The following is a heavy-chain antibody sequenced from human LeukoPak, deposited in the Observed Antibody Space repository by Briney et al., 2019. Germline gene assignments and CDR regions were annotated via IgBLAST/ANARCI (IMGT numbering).Heavy chain of an antibody. J-gene: IGHJ5*02. CDR3: ARAPRLPLVRGAPPFDN. V-gene: IGHV3-48*02. D-gene: IGHD3-10*01. Sequence: GGSLRLSCTAPGFTFSSYTMNWVRQAPGKGLEWVSYISISGSTIYYADSVRGRFTISRDNAKNSLYLQMKSLRDEDTAVYYCARAPRLPLVRGAPPFDNWGQGTLVTVSS. CDR1: GFTFSSYT. CDR2: ISISGSTI.